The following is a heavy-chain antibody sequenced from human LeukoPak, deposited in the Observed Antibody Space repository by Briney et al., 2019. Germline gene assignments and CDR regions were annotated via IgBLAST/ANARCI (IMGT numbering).Heavy chain of an antibody. CDR2: IRYDGSNK. Sequence: PGGSLRLSCAASGFTFSTYGMHWVRQAPGKGLEWVAFIRYDGSNKYYADSVKGRFTISRDNSKNTLYLQMNSLRAEDTAVYYCARAPYGSPPSYMDVWGKGTTVTVSS. CDR3: ARAPYGSPPSYMDV. CDR1: GFTFSTYG. D-gene: IGHD3-10*01. V-gene: IGHV3-30*02. J-gene: IGHJ6*03.